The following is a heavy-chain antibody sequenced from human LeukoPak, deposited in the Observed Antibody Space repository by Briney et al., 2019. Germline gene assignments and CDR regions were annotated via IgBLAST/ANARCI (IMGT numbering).Heavy chain of an antibody. D-gene: IGHD2-2*01. CDR3: ARDTYCSSTSCYPTPSYYYGMDV. Sequence: PGGSLRLSCAASGFTFSDYYMSWLRQAPGKGLEWVSYISSSGSTIYYADSVKGRFTISRDNAKNSLYLQMNSLRAEDTAVYYCARDTYCSSTSCYPTPSYYYGMDVWGQGTTVTVSS. CDR1: GFTFSDYY. CDR2: ISSSGSTI. V-gene: IGHV3-11*01. J-gene: IGHJ6*02.